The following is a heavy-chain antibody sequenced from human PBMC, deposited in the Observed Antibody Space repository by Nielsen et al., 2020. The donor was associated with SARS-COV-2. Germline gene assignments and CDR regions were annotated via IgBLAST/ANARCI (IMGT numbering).Heavy chain of an antibody. CDR2: IYHSGRT. J-gene: IGHJ3*02. Sequence: LRLSCAVSGGSISSGGYSWSWIRQPPGKGLEWIGYIYHSGRTYYNPSLKSRVTVSVDRSKNQFSLKLSSVTAADTAVYYCARGGRITFGGADDAFDIWGQGTMVTVSS. CDR3: ARGGRITFGGADDAFDI. D-gene: IGHD3-16*01. CDR1: GGSISSGGYS. V-gene: IGHV4-30-2*01.